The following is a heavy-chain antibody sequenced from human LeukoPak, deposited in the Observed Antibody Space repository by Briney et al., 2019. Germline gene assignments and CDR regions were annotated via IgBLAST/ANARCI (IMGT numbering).Heavy chain of an antibody. CDR3: ARGLGRGGRRAGHYYYYYMDV. D-gene: IGHD2-15*01. CDR2: MNPNSGNT. V-gene: IGHV1-8*01. Sequence: GASVKVSCKASGYTFTSYDINWVRQATGQGLEWMGWMNPNSGNTGYAQKFQGRVTMTRNTSISTAYMELSSLRSEDTAVYYCARGLGRGGRRAGHYYYYYMDVWGKGTTVTISS. CDR1: GYTFTSYD. J-gene: IGHJ6*03.